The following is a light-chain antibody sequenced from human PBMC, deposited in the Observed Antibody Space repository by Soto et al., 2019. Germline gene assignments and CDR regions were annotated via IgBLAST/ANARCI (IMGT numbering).Light chain of an antibody. CDR1: QSVGSD. V-gene: IGKV3-15*01. Sequence: ERVLTQSPATLSVSPGERATVSCRASQSVGSDLAWYQQKPGQTPRLLIYGASTRATGVPARFSGSGSGTEFTLTISSLQSEDCAVYYCQQYGSSSEITFGQGTRLEI. CDR2: GAS. CDR3: QQYGSSSEIT. J-gene: IGKJ5*01.